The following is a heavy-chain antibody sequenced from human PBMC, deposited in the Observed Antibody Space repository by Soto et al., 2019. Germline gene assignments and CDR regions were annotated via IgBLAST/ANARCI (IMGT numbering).Heavy chain of an antibody. D-gene: IGHD6-13*01. CDR3: ARDYLLRSWPPTYFLY. V-gene: IGHV3-43*01. J-gene: IGHJ4*02. CDR2: ISWDGGST. CDR1: GFTFDDYT. Sequence: HPGGSLRLSCAASGFTFDDYTMHWVRQAPGKGLEWVSLISWDGGSTYYADSVKGRFTISRDNSKNSLYLQMNSLRTEDTALYYCARDYLLRSWPPTYFLYWGQGTLRTGSS.